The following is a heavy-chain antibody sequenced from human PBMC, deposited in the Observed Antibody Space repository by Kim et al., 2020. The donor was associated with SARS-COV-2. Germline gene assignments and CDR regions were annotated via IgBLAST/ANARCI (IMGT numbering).Heavy chain of an antibody. D-gene: IGHD6-13*01. CDR3: ARGSAAAGTWPFDY. V-gene: IGHV1-3*01. CDR2: INAGNGNT. J-gene: IGHJ4*02. Sequence: ASVKVSCKASGYTFTLYAMHWVRQAPGQRLEWMGWINAGNGNTKYSQKFQGRVTITRDTSASTTYMELSSLRSEDTAVYYCARGSAAAGTWPFDYWGQGTLVTVSS. CDR1: GYTFTLYA.